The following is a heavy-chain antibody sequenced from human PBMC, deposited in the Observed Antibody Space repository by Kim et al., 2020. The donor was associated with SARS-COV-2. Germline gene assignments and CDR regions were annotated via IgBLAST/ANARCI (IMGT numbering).Heavy chain of an antibody. V-gene: IGHV4-39*01. CDR1: GGSISSANYY. CDR3: ARHGNTLHWFGKSKTYSWFDS. J-gene: IGHJ5*01. D-gene: IGHD3-10*01. Sequence: SETLSLTCSVSGGSISSANYYWGWIRQTPDKGLEWIGSMYSSGNTYYNPSLQSRLSISVDTSNNHFSLRLASVTAADTGIYYCARHGNTLHWFGKSKTYSWFDSWGQGTLVTVSS. CDR2: MYSSGNT.